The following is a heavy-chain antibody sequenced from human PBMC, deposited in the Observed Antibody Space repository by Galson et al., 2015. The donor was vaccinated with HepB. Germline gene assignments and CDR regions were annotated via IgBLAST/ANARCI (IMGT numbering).Heavy chain of an antibody. CDR3: AKSIHLGRGFDS. J-gene: IGHJ4*02. CDR1: EDSVSSNSVG. D-gene: IGHD7-27*01. V-gene: IGHV6-1*01. CDR2: TYYRSKWSN. Sequence: CAISEDSVSSNSVGWNWIRQSPSRGLEWLGRTYYRSKWSNDYAVSVKSRITINADRSKNQFSLQLNSVTPEDTAVYYCAKSIHLGRGFDSWGQGTLVTVSS.